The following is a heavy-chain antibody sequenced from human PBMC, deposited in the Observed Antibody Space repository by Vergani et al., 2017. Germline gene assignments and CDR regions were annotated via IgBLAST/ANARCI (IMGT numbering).Heavy chain of an antibody. CDR3: ARDRGDAYGDYGAGYYYYYYMDV. J-gene: IGHJ6*03. CDR1: GGSISSYY. CDR2: IYYSGST. D-gene: IGHD4-17*01. Sequence: QVQLQESGPGLVKPSETLSLTCTVSGGSISSYYWSWIRQPPGKGLEWIGYIYYSGSTNYNPSLKSRVTISVDTSKNQFSLKLSSVTAADTAVYYCARDRGDAYGDYGAGYYYYYYMDVWGKGTTVTVSS. V-gene: IGHV4-59*01.